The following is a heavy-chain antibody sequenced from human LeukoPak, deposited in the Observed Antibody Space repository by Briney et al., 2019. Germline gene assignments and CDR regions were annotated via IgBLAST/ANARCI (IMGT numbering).Heavy chain of an antibody. Sequence: ASVKVSCKASGFTFATHGISWMRQAPGQGLEWLGWIRGSSGKTDYAQKLQDRVTMTRDMSTSTVYMELSSLRSEDTAVYYCARPDGYNQRGFDYWGQGTLVTVSS. CDR3: ARPDGYNQRGFDY. CDR1: GFTFATHG. J-gene: IGHJ4*02. D-gene: IGHD5-24*01. CDR2: IRGSSGKT. V-gene: IGHV1-18*01.